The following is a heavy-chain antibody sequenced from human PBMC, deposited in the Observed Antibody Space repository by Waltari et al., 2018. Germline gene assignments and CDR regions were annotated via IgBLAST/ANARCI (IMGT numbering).Heavy chain of an antibody. CDR1: GFTFSSYA. J-gene: IGHJ6*02. CDR2: ISHDGSNK. CDR3: ARSRGNSGYELGYYGMDV. D-gene: IGHD5-12*01. Sequence: QVQLVESGGGVVQPGRSLRLSCAASGFTFSSYAMHWVRQAPGKGLDWVAVISHDGSNKYYADSVKGRFTISRDNSKNTLYLQMNSLRAEDTAVYYCARSRGNSGYELGYYGMDVWGQGTTVTVSS. V-gene: IGHV3-30-3*01.